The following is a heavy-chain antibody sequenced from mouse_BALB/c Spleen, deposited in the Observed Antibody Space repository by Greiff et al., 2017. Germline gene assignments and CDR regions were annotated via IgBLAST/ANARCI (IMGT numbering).Heavy chain of an antibody. CDR3: ARRGGSSYGAMDY. D-gene: IGHD1-1*01. Sequence: VHLVESGPGLVAPSQSLSITCTVSGFSLTSYGVHWVRQPPGKGLEWLGVIWAGGSTNYNSALMSRLSISKDNSKSQVFLKMNSLQTDDTAMYYCARRGGSSYGAMDYWGQGTSVTVSS. V-gene: IGHV2-9*02. CDR1: GFSLTSYG. CDR2: IWAGGST. J-gene: IGHJ4*01.